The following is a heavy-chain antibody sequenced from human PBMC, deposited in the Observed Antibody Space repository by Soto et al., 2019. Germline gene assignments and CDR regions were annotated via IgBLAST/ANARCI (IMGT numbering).Heavy chain of an antibody. CDR1: GGSISSGDYY. CDR2: IYYSGST. J-gene: IGHJ4*02. CDR3: ASDTSDYGDYGGDY. Sequence: QVQLQESGPGLVKPSQTLSLTCTVSGGSISSGDYYWSWIRQTPGKGLEWIGYIYYSGSTYYNPSLKSRVTISVDTSKNQFSMKRSSVTAADTAVYYCASDTSDYGDYGGDYWGQGTLVTVSS. V-gene: IGHV4-30-4*01. D-gene: IGHD4-17*01.